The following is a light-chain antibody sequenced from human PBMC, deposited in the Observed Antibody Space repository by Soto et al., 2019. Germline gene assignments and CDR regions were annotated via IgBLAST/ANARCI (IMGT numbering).Light chain of an antibody. Sequence: EMVMTQSPATLSVSPGESVTLSCRASESVHSNLAWYQQKPGQGPSLLIYYASTRVTGGPDRFSGSGSGTEFTLTISSLQSEDLGVYYCQHYSNWPPTFGPGTKVEIK. V-gene: IGKV3-15*01. CDR1: ESVHSN. CDR2: YAS. CDR3: QHYSNWPPT. J-gene: IGKJ3*01.